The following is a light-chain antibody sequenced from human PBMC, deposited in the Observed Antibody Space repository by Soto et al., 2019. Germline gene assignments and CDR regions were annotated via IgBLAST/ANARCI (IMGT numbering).Light chain of an antibody. V-gene: IGKV1-13*02. CDR3: QHYNSYSEA. J-gene: IGKJ1*01. CDR2: DAS. CDR1: QGYRSD. Sequence: ASQVTQSPSSLSASVGDRVTISCRATQGYRSDLGWYQQKPGEAPKLLIYDASALPRGVPSRFSGSGSGTKFTLTIASLQPDDFATYYCQHYNSYSEAFGQGTKVDIK.